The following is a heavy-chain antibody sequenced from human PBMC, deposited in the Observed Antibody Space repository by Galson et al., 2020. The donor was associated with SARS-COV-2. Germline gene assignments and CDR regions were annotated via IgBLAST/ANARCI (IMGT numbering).Heavy chain of an antibody. D-gene: IGHD6-13*01. CDR3: ARTGTPHYFYYYYMDV. J-gene: IGHJ6*03. V-gene: IGHV3-21*01. CDR1: GFTFSSYT. Sequence: GGSLRLSCAASGFTFSSYTMNWVRQVPGKGLEWVSSVTTSSTYIDYAGSVKGRFTISRDNAKNSLYLQMNSLRAGDTAVYFCARTGTPHYFYYYYMDVWGKGTTV. CDR2: VTTSSTYI.